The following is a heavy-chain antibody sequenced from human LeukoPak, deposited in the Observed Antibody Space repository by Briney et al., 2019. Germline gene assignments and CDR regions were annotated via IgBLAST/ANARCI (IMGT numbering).Heavy chain of an antibody. V-gene: IGHV3-23*01. CDR1: GFTFSTYA. D-gene: IGHD3-10*01. Sequence: GGSLRLSCAASGFTFSTYAMGWVRQAPGKGLEWVSSIKGGGGDPFYADSVKGRFTISRNNSKNTLFLQLHSLRAEDSAVYYCAKGGHWFNPVYRWGQGTLVTVSA. CDR3: AKGGHWFNPVYR. CDR2: IKGGGGDP. J-gene: IGHJ4*02.